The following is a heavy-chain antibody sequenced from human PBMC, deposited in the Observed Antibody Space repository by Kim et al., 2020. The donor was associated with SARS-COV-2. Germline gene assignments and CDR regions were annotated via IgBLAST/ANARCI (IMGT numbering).Heavy chain of an antibody. V-gene: IGHV3-30*18. D-gene: IGHD6-13*01. CDR3: AKDGFAAAGLDY. Sequence: GGSLRLSCAASGFTFSSYVMHWVRQAPGKGLEWVAVISYDGSNKYYADSVKGRFTISRDNSKNTLYLQMNSLRAEDTAVYYCAKDGFAAAGLDYWGQGTL. J-gene: IGHJ4*02. CDR2: ISYDGSNK. CDR1: GFTFSSYV.